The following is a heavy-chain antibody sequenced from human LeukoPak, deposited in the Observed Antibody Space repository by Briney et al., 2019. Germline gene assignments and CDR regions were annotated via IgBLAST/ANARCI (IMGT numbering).Heavy chain of an antibody. D-gene: IGHD5-12*01. CDR1: GFTFSSYG. V-gene: IGHV3-30*19. CDR2: ISNDGSNK. J-gene: IGHJ5*02. CDR3: ARDSKDVGATAFVDP. Sequence: PGGSLRLSCAASGFTFSSYGMHWVRQAPGKGLEWVAIISNDGSNKEYSDSVKGRFTISRDNSKNTLYLQMNSLRAEDTAVYYCARDSKDVGATAFVDPWGQGTLVTVSS.